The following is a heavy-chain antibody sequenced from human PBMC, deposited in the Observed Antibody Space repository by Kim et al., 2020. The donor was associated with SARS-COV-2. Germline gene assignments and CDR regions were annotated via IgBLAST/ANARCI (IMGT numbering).Heavy chain of an antibody. CDR2: ISYDGSNK. CDR1: GFTFSSYA. CDR3: ARASTIQLWLYYYYAMDV. J-gene: IGHJ6*02. Sequence: GGSLRLSCAASGFTFSSYAMHWVRQAPGKGLEWVAVISYDGSNKYYADSVKGRFTISRDNSKNTLYLQMNSLRAEDTAVYYCARASTIQLWLYYYYAMDVWGQGTTVTVSS. V-gene: IGHV3-30-3*01. D-gene: IGHD5-18*01.